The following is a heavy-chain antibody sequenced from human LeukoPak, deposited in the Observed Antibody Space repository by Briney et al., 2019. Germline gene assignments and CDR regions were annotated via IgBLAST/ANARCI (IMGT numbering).Heavy chain of an antibody. CDR3: ARVVVPATIPNKPRNWFDP. CDR1: GGSFSGYY. Sequence: SETLSLTCAVYGGSFSGYYWSWIRQPPGKGLEWIGEINHSGSTNYNPSLKSRVSISVDTSKNQFSLKLSSVTAADTAVYYCARVVVPATIPNKPRNWFDPWGQGTLVTVSS. CDR2: INHSGST. V-gene: IGHV4-34*01. J-gene: IGHJ5*02. D-gene: IGHD2-2*01.